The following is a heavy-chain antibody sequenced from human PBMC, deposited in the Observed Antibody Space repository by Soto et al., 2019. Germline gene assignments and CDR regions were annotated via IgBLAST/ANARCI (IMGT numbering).Heavy chain of an antibody. J-gene: IGHJ4*02. CDR1: GGTFSSYA. CDR3: ARDQAPRYYDSSGYWL. CDR2: IIPIFGTA. V-gene: IGHV1-69*13. Sequence: SVKVSCKASGGTFSSYAISWVRQAPGQGLEWMGGIIPIFGTANYAQKFQGRVTITADESTSTAYMELSSLRSEDTAVYYCARDQAPRYYDSSGYWLWGQGTLVTVPQ. D-gene: IGHD3-22*01.